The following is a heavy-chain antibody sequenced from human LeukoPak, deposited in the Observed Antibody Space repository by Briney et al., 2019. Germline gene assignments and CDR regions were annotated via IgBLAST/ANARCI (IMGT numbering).Heavy chain of an antibody. Sequence: PGGSLRLSCAVSGFRFNSHHMHWVRQAPNKGLEWVAVAPHDRSSPSHAASVNGRFTISRDNSKNTLYLQMNSLRAEDTAVYYCAKDSHSNGYPTSFDYWGQGTLVTVSS. D-gene: IGHD3-22*01. J-gene: IGHJ4*02. CDR2: APHDRSSP. CDR3: AKDSHSNGYPTSFDY. CDR1: GFRFNSHH. V-gene: IGHV3-30*18.